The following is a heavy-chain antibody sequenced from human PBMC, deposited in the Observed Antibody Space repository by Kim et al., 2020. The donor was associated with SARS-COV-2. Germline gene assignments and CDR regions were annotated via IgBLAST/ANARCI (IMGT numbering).Heavy chain of an antibody. J-gene: IGHJ4*02. CDR2: IWYDGSNK. V-gene: IGHV3-33*01. CDR1: GFTFSSYG. Sequence: GGSLRLSCAASGFTFSSYGMHWVRQAPGKGLEWVAVIWYDGSNKYYADSVKGRFTISRDNSKNTLYLQMNSLSAEDTAVYYCARDPSGDYFDYWGQGTLVTVSS. D-gene: IGHD2-15*01. CDR3: ARDPSGDYFDY.